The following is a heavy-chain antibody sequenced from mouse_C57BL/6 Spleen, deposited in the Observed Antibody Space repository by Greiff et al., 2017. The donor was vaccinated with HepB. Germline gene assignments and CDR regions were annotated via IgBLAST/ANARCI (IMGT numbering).Heavy chain of an antibody. CDR1: GYTFTDYN. CDR3: ARKDYDVSVAY. Sequence: VQLQQSGPALVKPGASVKIPCKASGYTFTDYNMDWVTQSHGKSLEWIGDINPNNGGTIYNQKFKGKATLTVDKSSSTAYMELRSLTSEDTAVYYCARKDYDVSVAYWGQGTLVTVSA. V-gene: IGHV1-18*01. J-gene: IGHJ3*01. D-gene: IGHD2-4*01. CDR2: INPNNGGT.